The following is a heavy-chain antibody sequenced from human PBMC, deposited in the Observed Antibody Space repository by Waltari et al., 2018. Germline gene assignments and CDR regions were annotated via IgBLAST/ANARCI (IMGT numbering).Heavy chain of an antibody. Sequence: QVQLVQSGAEVKMPGASVKVSCKASGSTFSPKHLPWGRQAPGQGLQWMGRIITNSGGTDYAQEFQGRVTMTRDTSISTVYMELSSVRSDDTAVYYCVRENWYYDYWGQGTQVTVSS. J-gene: IGHJ4*02. CDR1: GSTFSPKH. V-gene: IGHV1-2*06. CDR2: IITNSGGT. CDR3: VRENWYYDY. D-gene: IGHD1-1*01.